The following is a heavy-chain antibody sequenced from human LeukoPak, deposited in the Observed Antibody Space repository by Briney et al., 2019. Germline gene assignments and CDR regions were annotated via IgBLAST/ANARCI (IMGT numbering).Heavy chain of an antibody. J-gene: IGHJ4*02. D-gene: IGHD6-6*01. CDR1: KFSFSSYA. CDR3: ASLGSSPTY. CDR2: ISGSGDST. V-gene: IGHV3-23*01. Sequence: SGGSLRLSCAASKFSFSSYAMSWVRQAPGKGLEWVSGISGSGDSTYYSDSVKDRFTVSRDNSKNTLSLQMNCLKAEDTAVYYCASLGSSPTYWGQGILVTVSS.